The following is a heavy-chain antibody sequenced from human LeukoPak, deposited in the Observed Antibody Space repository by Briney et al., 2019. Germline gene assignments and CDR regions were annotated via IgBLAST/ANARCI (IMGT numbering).Heavy chain of an antibody. V-gene: IGHV3-49*04. D-gene: IGHD5-24*01. CDR1: GFTFDDYA. CDR2: IRSEPFGGTA. Sequence: PGGSLRLSCTASGFTFDDYAVTWVRQAPGKGLEWVGFIRSEPFGGTADYGVSVRGRVTLSRDDSKTIAYLQMNSLRAEDTAVYYCAKDLQSDPLYYFDYWGQGTLVTVSS. J-gene: IGHJ4*02. CDR3: AKDLQSDPLYYFDY.